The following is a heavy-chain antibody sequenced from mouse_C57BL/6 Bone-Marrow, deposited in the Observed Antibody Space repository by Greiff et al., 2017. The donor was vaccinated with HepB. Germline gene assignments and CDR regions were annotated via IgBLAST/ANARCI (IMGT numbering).Heavy chain of an antibody. Sequence: QVQLQQPGAELVRPGTSVKLSCKASGYTFTSYWMHWVKQRPGQGLEWIGVIDPSDSYTNYNQKFKGKATLTVDTSSSTAYMQLSSLTSEDSAVYYCARNYYGSSYVAMDYWGQGTSVTVSS. CDR3: ARNYYGSSYVAMDY. V-gene: IGHV1-59*01. CDR1: GYTFTSYW. J-gene: IGHJ4*01. D-gene: IGHD1-1*01. CDR2: IDPSDSYT.